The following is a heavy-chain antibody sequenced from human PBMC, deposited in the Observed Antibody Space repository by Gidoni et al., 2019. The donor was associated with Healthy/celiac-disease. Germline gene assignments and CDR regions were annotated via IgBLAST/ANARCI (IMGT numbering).Heavy chain of an antibody. V-gene: IGHV4-31*03. Sequence: QVQLQESGPGLVKPSQTLSLTCTVSGGSLSSGAYSWSWIRQHPGKGLEWIGYIYYSGSTYYNPSLKSRVTISVDTSKNQFSLKLSSVTAADTAVYYCARASRGDIVVVVAAYAFDIWGQGTMVTVSS. D-gene: IGHD2-15*01. CDR2: IYYSGST. J-gene: IGHJ3*02. CDR1: GGSLSSGAYS. CDR3: ARASRGDIVVVVAAYAFDI.